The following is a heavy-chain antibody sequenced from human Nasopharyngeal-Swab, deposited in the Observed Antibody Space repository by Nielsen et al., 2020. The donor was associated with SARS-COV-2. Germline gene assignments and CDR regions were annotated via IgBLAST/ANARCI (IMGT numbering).Heavy chain of an antibody. V-gene: IGHV4-39*01. Sequence: WIRQPPGKGLEWIGSIYYSGSTYYNPSLKSRVTISVDTSKNQFSLKLSSVTAADTAVCYCARRPPGIGPRAFDIWGQGTMVTVSS. D-gene: IGHD3-10*01. J-gene: IGHJ3*02. CDR2: IYYSGST. CDR3: ARRPPGIGPRAFDI.